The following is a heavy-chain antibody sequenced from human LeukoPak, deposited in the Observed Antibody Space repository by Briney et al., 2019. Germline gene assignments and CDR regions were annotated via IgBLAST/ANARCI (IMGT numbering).Heavy chain of an antibody. D-gene: IGHD6-13*01. CDR2: INHSGST. CDR1: GGSFSGYY. Sequence: SETLSLTCAVYGGSFSGYYWSWIRQPPGKGLEWIGEINHSGSTNYNPSLKSRVTISVDTSKNQFSLKLSSVTAADTAVYYCARGPKYSSSWYLYYFDYWGQRTLVTVSS. J-gene: IGHJ4*02. V-gene: IGHV4-34*01. CDR3: ARGPKYSSSWYLYYFDY.